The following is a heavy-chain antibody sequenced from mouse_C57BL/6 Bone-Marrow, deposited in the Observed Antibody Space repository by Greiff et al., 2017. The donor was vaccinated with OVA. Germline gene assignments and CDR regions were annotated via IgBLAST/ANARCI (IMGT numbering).Heavy chain of an antibody. Sequence: VQLQQSGPVLVKPGASVKLSCKASGYTFTDYYMNWVKQSHGKSLEWIGVINPYNGGSSYNQKFTVKATLTVDKSSSTPYMELNSLTSEDYAVDYCARGGDPFAYWGQGTLVTVSA. CDR3: ARGGDPFAY. CDR2: INPYNGGS. V-gene: IGHV1-19*01. D-gene: IGHD2-13*01. J-gene: IGHJ3*01. CDR1: GYTFTDYY.